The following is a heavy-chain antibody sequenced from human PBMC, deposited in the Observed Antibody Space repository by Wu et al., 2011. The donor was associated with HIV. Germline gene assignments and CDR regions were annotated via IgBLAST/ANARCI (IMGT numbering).Heavy chain of an antibody. CDR2: VNPHSGDP. CDR3: AREVVGDIISAVFFDI. Sequence: QVQLVQSGAGVKKPGASVKVSCKASGYTFSGNYMHWLRQAPGQGLEWMGWVNPHSGDPRYGQDFQGRVIMTRDTSTSTAYMELSNLTSDDTAVYYCAREVVGDIISAVFFDIWGQGTMVTVSS. CDR1: GYTFSGNY. D-gene: IGHD1-26*01. J-gene: IGHJ3*02. V-gene: IGHV1-2*02.